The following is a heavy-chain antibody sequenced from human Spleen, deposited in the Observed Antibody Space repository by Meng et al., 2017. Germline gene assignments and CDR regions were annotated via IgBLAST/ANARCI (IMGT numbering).Heavy chain of an antibody. D-gene: IGHD4-11*01. CDR3: ARGPTTMAHDFDY. CDR2: INHSGST. V-gene: IGHV4-34*01. Sequence: GQRTQWGAGLLKPSETLSRTCVFSGGSFSDYYWSWIRQPPGKGLEWIGEINHSGSTNYNPSLESRATISVDTSQNNLSLKLSSVTAADSAVYYCARGPTTMAHDFDYWGQGTLVTVSS. J-gene: IGHJ4*02. CDR1: GGSFSDYY.